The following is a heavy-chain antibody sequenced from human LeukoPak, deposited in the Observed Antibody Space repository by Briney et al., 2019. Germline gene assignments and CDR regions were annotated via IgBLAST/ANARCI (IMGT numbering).Heavy chain of an antibody. CDR3: ASSGYDLAFDI. Sequence: SETLSLTCTVSGGSTSSYYWSWIRQPPGKGLEWIGYIYYSGSTNYNPSLKSRVTISVDTSKNQFSLKLSSVTAADTAVYYCASSGYDLAFDIWGQGTMVTVSS. CDR1: GGSTSSYY. D-gene: IGHD5-12*01. CDR2: IYYSGST. V-gene: IGHV4-59*01. J-gene: IGHJ3*02.